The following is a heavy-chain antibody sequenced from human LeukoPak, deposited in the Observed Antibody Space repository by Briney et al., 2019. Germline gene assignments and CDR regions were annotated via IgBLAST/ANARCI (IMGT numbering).Heavy chain of an antibody. J-gene: IGHJ5*02. CDR3: AKGLRGYSYGPYNWFDP. CDR2: ISGSGGST. Sequence: GGSLRLSCAASVFTFSSYAMSWVRQAPGKGLEWVSAISGSGGSTYYADSVKGRFTISRDNSKNTLYLQMNSLRAEDTAVYYCAKGLRGYSYGPYNWFDPWGQGTLVTVSS. D-gene: IGHD5-18*01. V-gene: IGHV3-23*01. CDR1: VFTFSSYA.